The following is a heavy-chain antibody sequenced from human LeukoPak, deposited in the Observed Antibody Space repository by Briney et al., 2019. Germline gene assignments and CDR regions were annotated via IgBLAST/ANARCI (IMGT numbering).Heavy chain of an antibody. CDR3: VSGTGYYIDY. V-gene: IGHV3-11*06. CDR2: ISSSSSYT. D-gene: IGHD3/OR15-3a*01. Sequence: PGGSLRLSCAASGFTFSDHYMSWIRQAPGKGLEWVSYISSSSSYTNYADSVKGRFTISRDNAKNSLYLQMNSLRAEDTAVYYCVSGTGYYIDYWGQGTLVTVSS. J-gene: IGHJ4*02. CDR1: GFTFSDHY.